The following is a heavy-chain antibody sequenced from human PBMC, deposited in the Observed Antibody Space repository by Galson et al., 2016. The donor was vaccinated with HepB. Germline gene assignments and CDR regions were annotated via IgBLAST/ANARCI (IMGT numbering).Heavy chain of an antibody. D-gene: IGHD5-24*01. CDR2: ISSSSVYI. CDR3: ARADGFNTPFFDS. J-gene: IGHJ4*02. V-gene: IGHV3-21*01. CDR1: GFTLSNYR. Sequence: SLRLSCAVSGFTLSNYRIDWVRQAPGKGLEWVSCISSSSVYIWYADSVRGRFTNSRDNAKNSLYLRMDSLTAEDTAVYYCARADGFNTPFFDSWGQGTLVTVSS.